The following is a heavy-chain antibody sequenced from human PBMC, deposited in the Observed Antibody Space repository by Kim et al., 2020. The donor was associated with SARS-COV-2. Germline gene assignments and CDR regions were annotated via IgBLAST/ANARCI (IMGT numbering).Heavy chain of an antibody. D-gene: IGHD2-2*01. CDR1: GFTFSDYY. Sequence: GGSLRLSCAASGFTFSDYYMSWIRQAPGKGLEWVSYISSSGSTIYYADSVKGRFTISRDNAKNSLYLQMNSLRAEDTAVYYCARDPYCSSTSCSENYYYGIDVWGQGTTVTVSS. CDR2: ISSSGSTI. J-gene: IGHJ6*02. V-gene: IGHV3-11*01. CDR3: ARDPYCSSTSCSENYYYGIDV.